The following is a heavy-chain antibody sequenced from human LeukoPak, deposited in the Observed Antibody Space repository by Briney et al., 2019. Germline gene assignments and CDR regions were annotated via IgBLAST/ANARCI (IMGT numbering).Heavy chain of an antibody. J-gene: IGHJ4*02. D-gene: IGHD2-2*02. Sequence: PGRSLRLSCAASGFTFSSYGMHWVRQAPGKGLEWVAVISYDGSNKYYADSVKGRFTISRDNAKNSLYLQMNSLRAEDTAVYYCARDRGGLYGLDYWGQGTLVTVSS. CDR2: ISYDGSNK. V-gene: IGHV3-30*03. CDR3: ARDRGGLYGLDY. CDR1: GFTFSSYG.